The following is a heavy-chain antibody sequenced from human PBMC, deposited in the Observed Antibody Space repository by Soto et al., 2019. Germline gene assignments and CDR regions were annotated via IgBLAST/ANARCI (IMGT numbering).Heavy chain of an antibody. CDR1: GYTFTSYG. Sequence: ASVKVSCKASGYTFTSYGISWVRQAPGQGLEWMGWISTYNVNTNYAQKLQGRVTMTTDTSTSTAYMELRSLRYDDTAVYYCAREYCSGGSCYGADYWGQGTLVTVSS. V-gene: IGHV1-18*01. CDR2: ISTYNVNT. D-gene: IGHD2-15*01. J-gene: IGHJ4*02. CDR3: AREYCSGGSCYGADY.